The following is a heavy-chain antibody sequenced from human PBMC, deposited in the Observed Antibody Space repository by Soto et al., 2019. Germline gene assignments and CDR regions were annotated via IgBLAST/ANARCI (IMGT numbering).Heavy chain of an antibody. V-gene: IGHV4-31*03. CDR3: ARKCPIKAFDY. CDR1: GGSISSGGYY. J-gene: IGHJ4*02. Sequence: SETLSLTCTVSGGSISSGGYYWSWIRQHPGKGLEWIGYIYYSGSTYYNPSLKSRVTISVDTSKNQFSLKLSSVTAADTAVYYCARKCPIKAFDYWGQGTLVTVSS. CDR2: IYYSGST.